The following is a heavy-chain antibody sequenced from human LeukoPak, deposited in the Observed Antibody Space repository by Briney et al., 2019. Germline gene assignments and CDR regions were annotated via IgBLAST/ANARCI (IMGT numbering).Heavy chain of an antibody. CDR3: AKGVVNAPPTFDY. D-gene: IGHD2-21*01. J-gene: IGHJ4*02. CDR2: IYHSGST. Sequence: PSETLSLTCAVSGGSISSSNWWSWVRQPPGKGLEWIGEIYHSGSTNYNPSLKSRVTISVDKSKNQFSLKLSSVTAADTAVYYWAKGVVNAPPTFDYWGQGNLGTGSS. V-gene: IGHV4-4*02. CDR1: GGSISSSNW.